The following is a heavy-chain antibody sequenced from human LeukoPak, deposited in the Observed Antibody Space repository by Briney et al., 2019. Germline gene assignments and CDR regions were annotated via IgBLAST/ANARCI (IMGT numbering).Heavy chain of an antibody. D-gene: IGHD3-10*01. CDR1: GYTFTSYY. Sequence: VASVKVSCKASGYTFTSYYMHWVRQAPGQGLEWMGIINPSGGSTSYAQKFQGRVTMTRDMSTSTVYMELSSLRSEDTAVYYCARERFGELLYDAPDAFDIWGQGTMVTVSS. CDR2: INPSGGST. CDR3: ARERFGELLYDAPDAFDI. J-gene: IGHJ3*02. V-gene: IGHV1-46*01.